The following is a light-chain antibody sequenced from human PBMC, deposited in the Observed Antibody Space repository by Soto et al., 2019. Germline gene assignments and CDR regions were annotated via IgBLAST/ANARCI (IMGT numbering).Light chain of an antibody. Sequence: EIVLTQSPGTLSLSPGDRATLSCRASQSISSNYLAWYQQKPGQAPRLLIYGASSMATGIPDRFSGSGSGTDFTLTISRLELADFAVYYCHQYGRSPMFTLGPGPKVDVK. CDR1: QSISSNY. V-gene: IGKV3-20*01. J-gene: IGKJ3*01. CDR2: GAS. CDR3: HQYGRSPMFT.